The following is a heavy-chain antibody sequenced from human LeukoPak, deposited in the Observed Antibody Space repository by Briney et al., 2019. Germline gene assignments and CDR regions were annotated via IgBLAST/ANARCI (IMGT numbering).Heavy chain of an antibody. V-gene: IGHV4-38-2*02. Sequence: PSETLSLTCTVSGYSITSGYYWGWIRQPPGKGLEWIGSIYHSGSTYYNPSLKSRVTISVDTSKNQFSLKVNSVTAADTAVYYCARGGGIEGYFYYYMDVWGKGTTVTVSS. CDR2: IYHSGST. J-gene: IGHJ6*03. CDR3: ARGGGIEGYFYYYMDV. CDR1: GYSITSGYY.